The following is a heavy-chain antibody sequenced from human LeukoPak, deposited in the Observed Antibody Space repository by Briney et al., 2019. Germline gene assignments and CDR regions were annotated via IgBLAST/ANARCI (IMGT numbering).Heavy chain of an antibody. D-gene: IGHD2-2*01. V-gene: IGHV4-59*12. J-gene: IGHJ3*02. CDR2: IYYSGST. Sequence: SETLSLTCTVSGGSISSYYWSWIRQPPGKGLEWIGYIYYSGSTNYNPSLKSRVTISVDTSKNQFSLKLSSVTAADTAVYYCARVVPAADSYDAFDIWGQGTMVTVSS. CDR1: GGSISSYY. CDR3: ARVVPAADSYDAFDI.